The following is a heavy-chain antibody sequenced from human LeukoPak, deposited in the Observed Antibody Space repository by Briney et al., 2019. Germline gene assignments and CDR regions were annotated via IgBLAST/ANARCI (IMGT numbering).Heavy chain of an antibody. CDR2: IKSKTDGGTT. Sequence: GGALRLSCAASGITFRNPWMSWVPQAPGKGLDLVGRIKSKTDGGTTDYAAPVKGRFTISRDDSKNTLYLQMNSLKTEDTAVYYCTTDLHYYGSGSYYSRFDYWGQGTLVTVSS. J-gene: IGHJ4*02. CDR1: GITFRNPW. CDR3: TTDLHYYGSGSYYSRFDY. D-gene: IGHD3-10*01. V-gene: IGHV3-15*01.